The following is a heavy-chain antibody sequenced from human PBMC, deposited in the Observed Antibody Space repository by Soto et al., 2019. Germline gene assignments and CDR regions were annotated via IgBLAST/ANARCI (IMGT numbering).Heavy chain of an antibody. CDR1: GGSVSSESHY. CDR3: ARGLDAYSSSWYWFDY. V-gene: IGHV4-61*01. CDR2: IYYTGST. D-gene: IGHD6-13*01. Sequence: KPSETLSLTCTVSGGSVSSESHYWSWIRQTPGKGLEWIGYIYYTGSTNYNPSLKGRVTMSVDTSRDKVSLRLRSVTRADTAVYYCARGLDAYSSSWYWFDYWGQGTLVTVSS. J-gene: IGHJ4*02.